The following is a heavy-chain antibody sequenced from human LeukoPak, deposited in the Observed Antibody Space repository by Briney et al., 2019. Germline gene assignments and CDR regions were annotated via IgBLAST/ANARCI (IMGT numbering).Heavy chain of an antibody. CDR2: ISYDGSDK. V-gene: IGHV3-30*18. D-gene: IGHD5-12*01. CDR1: GFTFSSYG. J-gene: IGHJ4*02. Sequence: GGSLILSCAASGFTFSSYGMHWVRQAPGKGLEWVAVISYDGSDKYYADSVKGRFTISRDNSKNTLYLQMNSLRAEDTAVYYCAKDGIVATTSDYWGQGTLVTVSS. CDR3: AKDGIVATTSDY.